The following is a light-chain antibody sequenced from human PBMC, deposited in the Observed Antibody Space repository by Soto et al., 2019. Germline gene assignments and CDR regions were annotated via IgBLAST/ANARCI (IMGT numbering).Light chain of an antibody. CDR3: QKYDFDPPAT. V-gene: IGKV1-27*01. Sequence: DIQITPSPSSVSASVGASVTITCRASQGIHNFLAWYQQRPGKVPKLLIYGASTLQSGVPSRFSGSGSGTDFTLTISSLQPEDIATYYCQKYDFDPPATFGQGTKVDIK. J-gene: IGKJ1*01. CDR2: GAS. CDR1: QGIHNF.